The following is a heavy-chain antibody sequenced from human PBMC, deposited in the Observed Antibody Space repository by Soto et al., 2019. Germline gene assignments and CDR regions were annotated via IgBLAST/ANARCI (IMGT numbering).Heavy chain of an antibody. V-gene: IGHV4-34*01. CDR2: INHSGST. D-gene: IGHD6-19*01. CDR3: ARALGIAVARYYYYYYGMDV. CDR1: GGSFSGYY. J-gene: IGHJ6*02. Sequence: LSLTCAVYGGSFSGYYRSWIRQPPGKGLEWTGEINHSGSTNYNPSLKSRVTISVDTSKNQFSLKLSSVTAADTAVYYCARALGIAVARYYYYYYGMDVWGQGTTVTVSS.